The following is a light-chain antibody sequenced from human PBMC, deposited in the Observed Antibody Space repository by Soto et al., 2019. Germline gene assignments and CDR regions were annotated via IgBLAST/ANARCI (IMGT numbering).Light chain of an antibody. CDR2: AAS. V-gene: IGKV1-39*01. Sequence: DIQKTQSPSSLSASVGDRVTITCRASRSISSFLNWYQQKPGKAPQLLIYAASSLQGGVPSRFSGSGSGTDFTLTISSLQPEDSATYYCQQSDSAPLTFGGGTRVEVK. J-gene: IGKJ4*01. CDR1: RSISSF. CDR3: QQSDSAPLT.